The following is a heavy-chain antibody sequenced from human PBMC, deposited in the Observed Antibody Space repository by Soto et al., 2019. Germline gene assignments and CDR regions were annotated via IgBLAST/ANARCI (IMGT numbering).Heavy chain of an antibody. V-gene: IGHV4-59*01. D-gene: IGHD3-16*01. CDR3: ARASPEIWGSYKFDY. CDR2: IYYSGST. J-gene: IGHJ4*02. Sequence: SETLSLTCTVSGGSISSYYWSWIRQPPGKGLEWIGYIYYSGSTNYNPSLKSRVTISVDTSKNQFSLKLSSVTAADTAVYYCARASPEIWGSYKFDYWGQGTLVTSPQ. CDR1: GGSISSYY.